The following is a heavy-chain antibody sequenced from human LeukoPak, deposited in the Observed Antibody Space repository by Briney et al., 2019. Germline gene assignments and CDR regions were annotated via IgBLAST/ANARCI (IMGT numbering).Heavy chain of an antibody. CDR2: ISGSGGST. CDR3: AKVPTRGIVVVVATSVYFDY. CDR1: GFTFSSYA. D-gene: IGHD2-15*01. V-gene: IGHV3-23*01. J-gene: IGHJ4*02. Sequence: PGGSLRLSCAASGFTFSSYAMSWARQAPGKGLEWVSAISGSGGSTYYADSVKGRFTISRDNSKNTLYLQMNSLRAEDTAVYYCAKVPTRGIVVVVATSVYFDYWGQGTLVTVSS.